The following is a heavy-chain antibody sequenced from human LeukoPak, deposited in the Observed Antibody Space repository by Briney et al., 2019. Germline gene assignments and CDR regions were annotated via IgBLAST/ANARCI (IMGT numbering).Heavy chain of an antibody. Sequence: SSVKVSCTASGYTFTSYGISWVRQAPGQGLEWMGWISAYNGNTNYAQKLQGRVTMTTDTSTSTAYMELRSLRSDDTAVYYCARDLAGYYGSGDSDNWFDPWGQGTLVTVSS. CDR2: ISAYNGNT. V-gene: IGHV1-18*01. CDR1: GYTFTSYG. D-gene: IGHD3-10*01. CDR3: ARDLAGYYGSGDSDNWFDP. J-gene: IGHJ5*02.